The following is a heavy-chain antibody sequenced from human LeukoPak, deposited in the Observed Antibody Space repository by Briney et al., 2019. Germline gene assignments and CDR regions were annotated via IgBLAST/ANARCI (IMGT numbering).Heavy chain of an antibody. CDR1: GFTLSNSW. J-gene: IGHJ2*01. D-gene: IGHD6-13*01. CDR3: AKDFKAAADYWYFDL. CDR2: INSDGKTT. Sequence: PGGSLRLSCAASGFTLSNSWMHWVRQAPGKGLVWVSRINSDGKTTTYADSVKGRFTISRDNAQNTLYLQMNSLSAEDTAVYYCAKDFKAAADYWYFDLWGRGTLVTVSS. V-gene: IGHV3-74*01.